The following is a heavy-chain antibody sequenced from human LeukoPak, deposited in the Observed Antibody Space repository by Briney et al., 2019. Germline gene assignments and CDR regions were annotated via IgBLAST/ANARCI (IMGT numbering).Heavy chain of an antibody. V-gene: IGHV3-11*01. J-gene: IGHJ5*02. CDR2: ISSSGSTI. CDR3: ARDHSVAVAGWFDP. CDR1: GFTFSDYY. D-gene: IGHD6-19*01. Sequence: GGSLRLSCAASGFTFSDYYMSWIRQAPGKGLEWVSYISSSGSTIYYADSVKGRFTISRDNAKNSLYLQMNSLRAEDTAVYYCARDHSVAVAGWFDPWGQGTLVAVSS.